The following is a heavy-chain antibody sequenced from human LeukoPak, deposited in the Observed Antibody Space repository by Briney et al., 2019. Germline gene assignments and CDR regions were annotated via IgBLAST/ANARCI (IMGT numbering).Heavy chain of an antibody. CDR3: AKRHSSGYYPDY. J-gene: IGHJ4*02. CDR2: ISGSGGST. V-gene: IGHV3-23*01. Sequence: GSLRLSCAASGFTFSSYAMSWVRQAPGKGLEWVSAISGSGGSTYYADSVKGRFTISRDNSKNTLYLQMNSLRAEDTAVYYCAKRHSSGYYPDYWGQGTLVTVSS. D-gene: IGHD3-22*01. CDR1: GFTFSSYA.